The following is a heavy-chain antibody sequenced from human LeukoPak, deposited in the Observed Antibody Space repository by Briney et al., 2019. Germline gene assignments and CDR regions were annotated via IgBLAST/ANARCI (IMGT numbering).Heavy chain of an antibody. CDR2: INHSGST. J-gene: IGHJ5*01. D-gene: IGHD6-13*01. V-gene: IGHV4-34*01. Sequence: SETLSLTCAVYGGSFSGYYWSWIRQPPGKGLEWIGEINHSGSTNYNPSLKSRVTISVDTSKNQFSLKLSSVTAADTAVYYCASRPISSSWYSGGQGTLVTVSA. CDR3: ASRPISSSWYS. CDR1: GGSFSGYY.